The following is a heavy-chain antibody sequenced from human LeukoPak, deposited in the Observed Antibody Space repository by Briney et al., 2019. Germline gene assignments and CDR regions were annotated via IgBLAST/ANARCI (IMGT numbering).Heavy chain of an antibody. Sequence: ASVKVSCKASGYTFTSYGISWVRQAPGQGLEWMGWISAYNGNTNYAQKLQGRVTMTTDTSTSTAYMELRSLRSDDMAVYYCAICLRNYELDYWGQGTLVTVSS. CDR1: GYTFTSYG. J-gene: IGHJ4*02. D-gene: IGHD1-7*01. CDR2: ISAYNGNT. V-gene: IGHV1-18*03. CDR3: AICLRNYELDY.